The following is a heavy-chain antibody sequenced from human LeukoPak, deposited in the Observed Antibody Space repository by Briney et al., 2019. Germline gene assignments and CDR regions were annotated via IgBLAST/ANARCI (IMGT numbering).Heavy chain of an antibody. D-gene: IGHD5-18*01. CDR2: ISWNSGSI. CDR3: ARDRWGYSYGGD. J-gene: IGHJ4*02. Sequence: PGRSLRLSCAASGFTFDDYAMHWVRQAPGKGLEWVSGISWNSGSIGYADSVKGRFTISRDNAKNSLYLQVNRLRAEDAAVYYCARDRWGYSYGGDWGQGTLVTVSS. V-gene: IGHV3-9*01. CDR1: GFTFDDYA.